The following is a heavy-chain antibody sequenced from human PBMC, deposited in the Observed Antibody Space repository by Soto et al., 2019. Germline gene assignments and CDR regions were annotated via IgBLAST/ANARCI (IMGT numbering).Heavy chain of an antibody. CDR1: GYTFTSYT. CDR2: INAGNGNT. D-gene: IGHD3-9*01. CDR3: ARPGLRYFDWLLDAFDI. Sequence: ASVKVSCKDSGYTFTSYTMHWVRRAPGQRLEWMGWINAGNGNTKYSQKFQGRVTITRDTSASTAYMELSSLRSEDTAVYYCARPGLRYFDWLLDAFDIWGQGTMVTVSS. V-gene: IGHV1-3*01. J-gene: IGHJ3*02.